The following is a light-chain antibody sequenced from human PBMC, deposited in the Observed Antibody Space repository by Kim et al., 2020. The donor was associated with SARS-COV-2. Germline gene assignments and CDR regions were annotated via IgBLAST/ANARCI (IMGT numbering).Light chain of an antibody. J-gene: IGKJ2*01. CDR3: QQYASSPYT. Sequence: PGERAPLSCRASQSLSSNSLAWYQQKPGQAPRLLVYGASRRATGIPDRFSGSGSGTDFTLTISRLEPEDFAVYYCQQYASSPYTFGQGTKLEIK. V-gene: IGKV3-20*01. CDR2: GAS. CDR1: QSLSSNS.